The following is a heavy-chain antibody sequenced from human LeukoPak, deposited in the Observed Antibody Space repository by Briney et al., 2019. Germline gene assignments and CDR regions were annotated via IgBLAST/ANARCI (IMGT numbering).Heavy chain of an antibody. CDR3: ARGVENHFDS. D-gene: IGHD1-14*01. CDR1: GFPFSDYH. CDR2: ISQSSNAI. Sequence: GGSLRLSCAASGFPFSDYHLSWIRHAPGTGLEWVSYISQSSNAIYYGDSVKGRFTISRDDANNLLFLQMSTLRVEDTAVYYCARGVENHFDSWGQGTLVTVSS. J-gene: IGHJ4*02. V-gene: IGHV3-11*04.